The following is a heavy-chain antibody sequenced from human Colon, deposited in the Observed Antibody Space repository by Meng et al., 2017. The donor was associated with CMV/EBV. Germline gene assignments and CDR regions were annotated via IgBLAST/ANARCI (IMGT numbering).Heavy chain of an antibody. CDR1: GFIFGDFG. D-gene: IGHD3-3*01. V-gene: IGHV3-23*01. J-gene: IGHJ4*01. CDR3: AKGSQHSDFWSGFRH. Sequence: SGFIFGDFGMTWVRQAPRKGLEWVAATGGSGVHSYYADSVKGRFTISRDNSRNTVYLEMNYLRAEDTALYYCAKGSQHSDFWSGFRHWGHGTLVTVSS. CDR2: TGGSGVHS.